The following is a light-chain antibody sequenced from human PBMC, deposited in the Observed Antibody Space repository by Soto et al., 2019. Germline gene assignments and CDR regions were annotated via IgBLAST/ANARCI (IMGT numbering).Light chain of an antibody. CDR2: DVS. CDR1: SSEVGGYNY. J-gene: IGLJ2*01. V-gene: IGLV2-14*01. CDR3: SSYTSSSNLDVV. Sequence: QSALTQPASVSGSPGQSITISCTGTSSEVGGYNYVSWYQQHPGKAPKLMIYDVSNRPSGVSNRFSGSKSGNTASLTISGLQAEDEADYYCSSYTSSSNLDVVFGGGTKLSVL.